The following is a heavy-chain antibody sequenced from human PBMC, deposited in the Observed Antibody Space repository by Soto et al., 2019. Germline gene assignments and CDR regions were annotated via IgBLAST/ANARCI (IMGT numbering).Heavy chain of an antibody. J-gene: IGHJ6*02. CDR3: ARAGIAARPDGYYYYGMDV. Sequence: QVQLQESGPGLVKPSQTLSLTCTVSGGSISSGGYYWSWIRQHPGKGLEWIGYIYYSGSTYYNPSLKSRVTISVDTSKNQFSLKLSSVTAADTAVYYCARAGIAARPDGYYYYGMDVWGQGTTVTVSS. CDR2: IYYSGST. V-gene: IGHV4-31*03. CDR1: GGSISSGGYY. D-gene: IGHD6-6*01.